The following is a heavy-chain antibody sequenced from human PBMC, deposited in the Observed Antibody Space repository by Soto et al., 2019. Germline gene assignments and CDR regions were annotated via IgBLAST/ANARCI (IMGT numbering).Heavy chain of an antibody. D-gene: IGHD2-21*02. CDR1: GGTFSSYA. CDR3: SRARGGNFPAYGMDV. Sequence: QVQLVQSGAEVKKPGYSVKVSCKASGGTFSSYAISWVRQAPGQGLEWMGGIIPIFGTANYAQKFQGRVTITADESTSTAYMELSSLRSDDTAVYYCSRARGGNFPAYGMDVWGQGTTVIVSS. J-gene: IGHJ6*02. V-gene: IGHV1-69*01. CDR2: IIPIFGTA.